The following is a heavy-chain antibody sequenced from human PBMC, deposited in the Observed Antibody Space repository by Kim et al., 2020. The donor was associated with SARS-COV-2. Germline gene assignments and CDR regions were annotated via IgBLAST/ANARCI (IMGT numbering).Heavy chain of an antibody. J-gene: IGHJ1*01. Sequence: GGSLRLSCAASGFTFSNAWMSWVRQAPGKGLEWVGRIKSKTDGGTTDYAAPVKGRFTISRDDSKNTLYLQMNSLKTEDTAVYYCTTELPGDIVVVVAATPFQHWGQGTLVTVSS. CDR1: GFTFSNAW. V-gene: IGHV3-15*01. CDR3: TTELPGDIVVVVAATPFQH. CDR2: IKSKTDGGTT. D-gene: IGHD2-15*01.